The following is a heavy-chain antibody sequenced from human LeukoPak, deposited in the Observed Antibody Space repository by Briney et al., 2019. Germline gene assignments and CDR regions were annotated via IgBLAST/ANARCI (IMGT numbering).Heavy chain of an antibody. CDR1: GFPFNSYW. D-gene: IGHD1-26*01. V-gene: IGHV3-7*01. CDR2: IKEDGSEK. J-gene: IGHJ3*02. CDR3: APEVWELQGASDI. Sequence: GGSLRLSCAASGFPFNSYWMNWVRQAPGRGLEWVTNIKEDGSEKFYVDSVKGRFTISRDNAKNSLFLQMTSLRAEDTALYYCAPEVWELQGASDIWGQGTMVTVSS.